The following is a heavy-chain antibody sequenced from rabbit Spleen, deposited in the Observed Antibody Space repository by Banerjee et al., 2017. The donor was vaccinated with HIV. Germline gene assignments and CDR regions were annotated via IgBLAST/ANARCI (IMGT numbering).Heavy chain of an antibody. V-gene: IGHV1S43*01. CDR2: IDPIFGRT. CDR1: GFSFSSNDY. D-gene: IGHD2-1*01. Sequence: EESGGGLVQPEGSLTLTCKASGFSFSSNDYMCWVRQAPGKGLEWIGYIDPIFGRTYYASWVDGRFTISSHNAQNTLYLQLNSLTAADTATYFCARTGSTTNGAVFDMDFWGQGTLVTVS. CDR3: ARTGSTTNGAVFDMDF. J-gene: IGHJ3*01.